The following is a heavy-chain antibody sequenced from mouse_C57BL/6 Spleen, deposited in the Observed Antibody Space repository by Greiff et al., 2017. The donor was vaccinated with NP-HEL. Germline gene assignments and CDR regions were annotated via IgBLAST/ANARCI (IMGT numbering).Heavy chain of an antibody. D-gene: IGHD1-1*01. CDR1: GYTFTSYD. CDR3: ARWMGSSYDYAMDY. CDR2: IYPRDGST. J-gene: IGHJ4*01. Sequence: VHLVESGPELVKPGASVKLSCKASGYTFTSYDINWVKQRPGQGLEWIGWIYPRDGSTKYNEKFKGKATLTVDTSSSTAYMELHSLTSEDSAVYFCARWMGSSYDYAMDYWGQGTSVTVSS. V-gene: IGHV1-85*01.